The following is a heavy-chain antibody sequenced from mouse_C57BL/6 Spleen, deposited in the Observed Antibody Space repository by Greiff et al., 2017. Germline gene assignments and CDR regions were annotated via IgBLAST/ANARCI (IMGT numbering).Heavy chain of an antibody. CDR2: IYPRSGNT. J-gene: IGHJ4*01. CDR1: GYTFTSYG. Sequence: VKLQESGAELARPGASVKLSCKASGYTFTSYGISWVKQRTGQGLEWIGEIYPRSGNTYYNEKFKGKATLTADKSSSTAYMELRSLTSEDSAVYFCARVSYEGLAMDYWGQGTSVTVSS. V-gene: IGHV1-81*01. D-gene: IGHD2-4*01. CDR3: ARVSYEGLAMDY.